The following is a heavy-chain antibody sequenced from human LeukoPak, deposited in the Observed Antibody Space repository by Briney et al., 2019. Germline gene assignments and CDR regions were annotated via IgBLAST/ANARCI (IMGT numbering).Heavy chain of an antibody. J-gene: IGHJ4*02. V-gene: IGHV4-59*01. CDR1: GGSISSYY. D-gene: IGHD2-15*01. Sequence: PSETLSLTCTVSGGSISSYYWSWIRQPPGKGLEWIGYIYYSGSTNYNPSLKSRVTISVDTSKNQFSLKLSSVTAADTAVYYCARESVGGLVAADDYWGQGTLVTVSS. CDR3: ARESVGGLVAADDY. CDR2: IYYSGST.